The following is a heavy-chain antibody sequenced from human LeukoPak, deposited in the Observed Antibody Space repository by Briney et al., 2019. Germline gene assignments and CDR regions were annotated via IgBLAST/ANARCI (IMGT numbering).Heavy chain of an antibody. D-gene: IGHD2-21*02. V-gene: IGHV4-31*03. J-gene: IGHJ6*03. CDR2: IYYSGST. Sequence: PSETLSLTCTVSGGSVTSSGYYWSWIRQHPGKGLEWVGYIYYSGSTHYNPSLKSRVTISVDTSKNQFSLKLSSVTAADTAIYYCASEYNDYYNYYYYYMEVWGKGTSVTVSS. CDR1: GGSVTSSGYY. CDR3: ASEYNDYYNYYYYYMEV.